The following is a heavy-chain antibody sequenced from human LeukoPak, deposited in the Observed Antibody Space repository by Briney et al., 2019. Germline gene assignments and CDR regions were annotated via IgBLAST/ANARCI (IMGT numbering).Heavy chain of an antibody. CDR3: ASRVSKRSYYLDD. V-gene: IGHV4-39*01. CDR2: IYYSGST. D-gene: IGHD1-26*01. Sequence: PSETLSLTCTVSGVSISISSDYWGWIRQPPGKGLEWIGSIYYSGSTNYNPSLKSRVTMSVDTSKNQFSLNLSSATAADTAVYYCASRVSKRSYYLDDWGQGTLVTVSS. CDR1: GVSISISSDY. J-gene: IGHJ4*02.